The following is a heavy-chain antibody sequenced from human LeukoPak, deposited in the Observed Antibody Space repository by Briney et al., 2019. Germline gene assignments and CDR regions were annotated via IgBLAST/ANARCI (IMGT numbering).Heavy chain of an antibody. CDR1: GGSISGYY. CDR2: ISYSVNT. V-gene: IGHV4-59*01. J-gene: IGHJ6*02. CDR3: ARTIFWNGYYSREYYYGMDL. D-gene: IGHD3-3*01. Sequence: SETLSLTCTVSGGSISGYYWTWIRQPPGKGLEWIAYISYSVNTNYSPSLKSRVTISVDTSKNQFSLQLSSVTAADTAVYYCARTIFWNGYYSREYYYGMDLWGQGTTVTVSS.